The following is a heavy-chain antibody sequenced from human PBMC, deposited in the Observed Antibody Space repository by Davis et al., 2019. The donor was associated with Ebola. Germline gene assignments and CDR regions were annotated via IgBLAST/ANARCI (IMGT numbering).Heavy chain of an antibody. V-gene: IGHV3-7*01. CDR1: GFTFSSYT. J-gene: IGHJ4*02. CDR3: SRGGAVKFDY. Sequence: GESLKISCSASGFTFSSYTMHWVRQAPGKGLEWVANIKQDGSEKYYVDSVKGRFTISRDNVKNSLYLQMNSLRDEDTALYYCSRGGAVKFDYWGQGTLVTVSS. D-gene: IGHD4-17*01. CDR2: IKQDGSEK.